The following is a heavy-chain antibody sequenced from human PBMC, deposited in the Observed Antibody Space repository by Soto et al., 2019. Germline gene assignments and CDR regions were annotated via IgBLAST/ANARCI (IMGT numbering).Heavy chain of an antibody. CDR3: ARELYCSGGSCYSHYGGFDY. CDR1: GGTFSSYT. V-gene: IGHV1-69*04. CDR2: IIPILGIA. D-gene: IGHD2-15*01. Sequence: SVKVSCKASGGTFSSYTISWVRQAPGQGLEWMGRIIPILGIANYAQKFQGRVTITADKSTSTAYMELSSLRSEDTAVYYCARELYCSGGSCYSHYGGFDYWGQGXLVTVSS. J-gene: IGHJ4*02.